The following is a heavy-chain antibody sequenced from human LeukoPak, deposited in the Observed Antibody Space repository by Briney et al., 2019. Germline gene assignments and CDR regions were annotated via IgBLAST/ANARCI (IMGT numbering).Heavy chain of an antibody. CDR3: AHRGTTGTDFDY. CDR2: IYWDDDK. V-gene: IGHV2-5*02. D-gene: IGHD1-1*01. Sequence: SGPTLVKPTQTLTLTCTFSGFSLSTSGVGVGWIRQPPGKALEWLALIYWDDDKRYSPSLKSRLTITKDTSKNQVVLRMTNMDPVDTATYYCAHRGTTGTDFDYWGQGTLVTVSS. J-gene: IGHJ4*02. CDR1: GFSLSTSGVG.